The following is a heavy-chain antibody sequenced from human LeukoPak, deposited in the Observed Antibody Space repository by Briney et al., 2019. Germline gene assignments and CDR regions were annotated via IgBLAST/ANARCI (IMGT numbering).Heavy chain of an antibody. CDR1: GGSFSGYY. D-gene: IGHD3-9*01. J-gene: IGHJ4*02. CDR2: INHSGST. CDR3: ARPARRLRYFGY. Sequence: SETLSLTCAVYGGSFSGYYWSWIRQPPGKGLEWIGEINHSGSTNYNPSLKSRVTISVDTSKNQFSLKLSSVTAADTAVYYCARPARRLRYFGYWGQGTLVTVSS. V-gene: IGHV4-34*01.